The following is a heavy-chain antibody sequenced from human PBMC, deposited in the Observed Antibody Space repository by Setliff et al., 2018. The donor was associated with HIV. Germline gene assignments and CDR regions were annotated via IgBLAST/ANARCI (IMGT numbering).Heavy chain of an antibody. D-gene: IGHD3-22*01. CDR1: GGSISSGGHY. Sequence: SETLSLTRTVSGGSISSGGHYWNWIRQHPGKGLEWIGYIHYSGSTYYNPSLKSRVTISRDTSRNQLSLKLSSVNVTDTAVYYFAREEDSSGYYGKDAFDVWGQGTLVTVSS. CDR3: AREEDSSGYYGKDAFDV. CDR2: IHYSGST. V-gene: IGHV4-31*03. J-gene: IGHJ3*01.